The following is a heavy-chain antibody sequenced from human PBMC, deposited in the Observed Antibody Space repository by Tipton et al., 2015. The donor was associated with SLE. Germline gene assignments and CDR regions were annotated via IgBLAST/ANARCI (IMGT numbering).Heavy chain of an antibody. D-gene: IGHD1-26*01. Sequence: SLRLSCAASGYSFTSYWIGWVRQMPGKGLEWMGIIYPGDSDTRYSPSFQGQVTISADKSISTAYLQWSSLKASDTAMYYCARHGSRETAEYFQHWGQGTLVTVSS. CDR1: GYSFTSYW. V-gene: IGHV5-51*01. CDR2: IYPGDSDT. CDR3: ARHGSRETAEYFQH. J-gene: IGHJ1*01.